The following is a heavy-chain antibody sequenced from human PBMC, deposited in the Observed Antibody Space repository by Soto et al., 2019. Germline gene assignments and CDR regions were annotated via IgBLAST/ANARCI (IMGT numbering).Heavy chain of an antibody. CDR2: IWYDGSNK. CDR3: ARGRGPPATGGFDY. V-gene: IGHV3-33*01. D-gene: IGHD7-27*01. CDR1: GFTFSSYG. J-gene: IGHJ4*02. Sequence: QVQLVESGGGVVQPGRSLRLSCAASGFTFSSYGMHWVRQAPGKGLEWVAVIWYDGSNKYYADSVKGRFTISRDNSKNTLYLQMNSLRAEDTAVYYCARGRGPPATGGFDYWGQGTLVTVSS.